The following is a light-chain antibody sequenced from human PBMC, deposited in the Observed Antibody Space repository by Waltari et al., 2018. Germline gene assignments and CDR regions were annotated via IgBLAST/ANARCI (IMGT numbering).Light chain of an antibody. CDR3: QQSYDTPRT. J-gene: IGKJ1*01. CDR1: QYISTY. Sequence: DFQMTQPPSSLSASVGARVTITCRASQYISTYLNWYQQKPGKGPKLLIYAASTLQSGVPSRFSGSGSGTDFTFTISSLQLEDCATYYCQQSYDTPRTFGQGTKVEVK. V-gene: IGKV1-39*01. CDR2: AAS.